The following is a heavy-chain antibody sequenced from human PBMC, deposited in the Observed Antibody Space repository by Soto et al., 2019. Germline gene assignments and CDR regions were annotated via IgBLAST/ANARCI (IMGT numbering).Heavy chain of an antibody. CDR2: FFIGGNT. J-gene: IGHJ6*02. D-gene: IGHD3-3*01. V-gene: IGHV4-39*01. CDR3: ARYEDYYYGIDV. Sequence: SETLSLTCTVSGGSISSSTYYWGWMRQPPGKGLEWIASFFIGGNTYYNPSLKSRVTISVDTSKNQFSLKLSSVTAADTAVYYCARYEDYYYGIDVWGQGTTVTVSS. CDR1: GGSISSSTYY.